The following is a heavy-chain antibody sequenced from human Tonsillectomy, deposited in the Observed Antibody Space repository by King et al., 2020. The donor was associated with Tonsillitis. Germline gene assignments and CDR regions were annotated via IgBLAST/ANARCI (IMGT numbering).Heavy chain of an antibody. V-gene: IGHV3-74*01. CDR2: GNTKWSSI. Sequence: VQLVESGGGLVQPGGSLRLACAASGLNFISYWMHWVRQAPGKGRGVVARGNTKWSSITHAVSGRGRFTISRDNGKNQLYLQMNSLRAEDTAVYYCVRGGSSSCYGWGQGTLVAVSS. CDR3: VRGGSSSCYG. J-gene: IGHJ4*02. CDR1: GLNFISYW. D-gene: IGHD2-2*01.